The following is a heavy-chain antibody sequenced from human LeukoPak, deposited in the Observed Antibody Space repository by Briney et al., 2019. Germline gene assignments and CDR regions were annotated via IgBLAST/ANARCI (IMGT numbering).Heavy chain of an antibody. Sequence: SETLSLTCSVTGGSISSYYWGWIRQPPGKGLEWIGTMYHSGSTNYNPSLKSRVTISVDTSKNQFSLKLSSVTAADTAVYFCARGFRGDNFDYWGQGTLVTVSS. J-gene: IGHJ4*02. D-gene: IGHD7-27*01. CDR2: MYHSGST. V-gene: IGHV4-59*08. CDR3: ARGFRGDNFDY. CDR1: GGSISSYY.